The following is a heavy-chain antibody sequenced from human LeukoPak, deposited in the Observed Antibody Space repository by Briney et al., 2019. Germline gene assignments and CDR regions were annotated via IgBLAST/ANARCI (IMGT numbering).Heavy chain of an antibody. J-gene: IGHJ6*04. Sequence: SETLSLTCTVSNLSIRSNYFWAWIRQPPGKGLEWIGSIFHGGTTYYNPSLKSRLTISLDTSENQLSLKLSSVTAADTAVYYCAREVDHFWGKGTTVTISS. CDR1: NLSIRSNYF. CDR3: AREVDHF. CDR2: IFHGGTT. V-gene: IGHV4-38-2*02.